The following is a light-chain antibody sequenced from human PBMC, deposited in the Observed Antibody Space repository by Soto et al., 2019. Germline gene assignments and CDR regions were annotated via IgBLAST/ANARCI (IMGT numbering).Light chain of an antibody. J-gene: IGKJ4*01. CDR3: QQYHSYPLT. CDR1: QSINIW. Sequence: DIQMTQSPSALSASVGDRVTITCRASQSINIWLAWYQQKPGKAPKLLIYRASSLESGVPSSFSGSGSGTEFTLTISSLQADDFATYFCQQYHSYPLTFAGGTKVEIK. V-gene: IGKV1-5*03. CDR2: RAS.